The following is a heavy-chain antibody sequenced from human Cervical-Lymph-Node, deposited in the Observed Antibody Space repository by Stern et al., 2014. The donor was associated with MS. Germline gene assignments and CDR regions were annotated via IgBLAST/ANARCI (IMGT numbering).Heavy chain of an antibody. CDR3: ATPLTRYDSSGFDY. V-gene: IGHV1-24*01. D-gene: IGHD3-22*01. Sequence: QLVQSGAELKKPGASVKVSCKVSGYTLTELSMHWVRQAPGKGLEWMGGFDPEDGETIYAQQFQGRVTMTEDTSTDTAYMELSSLRSEDTAVYYCATPLTRYDSSGFDYWGQGTLVTVSS. CDR2: FDPEDGET. J-gene: IGHJ4*02. CDR1: GYTLTELS.